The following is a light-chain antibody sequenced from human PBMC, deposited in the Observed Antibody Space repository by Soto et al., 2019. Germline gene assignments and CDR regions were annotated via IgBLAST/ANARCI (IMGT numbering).Light chain of an antibody. Sequence: QSVLTQPASVSGSPGQSITISCTGTSSDVGGYNYVSWYQQYPGKAPKFMIYDVSNRPSGVSYRFSGSKSGNTASLTISGLQAEDEADYYCSSYATSSTLFGTGTKVTVL. J-gene: IGLJ1*01. V-gene: IGLV2-14*01. CDR2: DVS. CDR3: SSYATSSTL. CDR1: SSDVGGYNY.